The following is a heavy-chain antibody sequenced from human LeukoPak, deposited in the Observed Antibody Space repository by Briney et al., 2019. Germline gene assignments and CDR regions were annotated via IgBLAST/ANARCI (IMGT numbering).Heavy chain of an antibody. CDR1: GFTVSSNY. J-gene: IGHJ6*03. D-gene: IGHD3-10*01. CDR2: ISSSGSTI. V-gene: IGHV3-11*01. CDR3: ARGPRFYYGSGSLLLYYYYYYMDV. Sequence: PGGSLRLSCAASGFTVSSNYMSWIRQAPGKGLEWVSYISSSGSTIYYADSVKGRFTISRDNAKNSLYLQMNSLRAEDTAVYYCARGPRFYYGSGSLLLYYYYYYMDVWGKGTTVTISS.